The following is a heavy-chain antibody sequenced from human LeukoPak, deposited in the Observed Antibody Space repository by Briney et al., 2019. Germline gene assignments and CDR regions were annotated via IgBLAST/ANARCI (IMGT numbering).Heavy chain of an antibody. Sequence: GGSLRLSCAASGFTFSTYGMYWVRQAPGKGLDWVAVIWYDGSNKYYADSVEGRFTISRDNSKNTLYLQMNSLRAEDTAVYYCAKDSNPAGYYYMDVWGKGTTVTVSS. CDR1: GFTFSTYG. J-gene: IGHJ6*03. D-gene: IGHD1-14*01. V-gene: IGHV3-33*06. CDR2: IWYDGSNK. CDR3: AKDSNPAGYYYMDV.